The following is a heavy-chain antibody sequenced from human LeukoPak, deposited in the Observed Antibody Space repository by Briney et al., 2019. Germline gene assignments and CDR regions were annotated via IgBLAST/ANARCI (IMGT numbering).Heavy chain of an antibody. CDR2: INASSGST. CDR3: ARAYAFWSGPTPRNWFDS. J-gene: IGHJ5*01. CDR1: GYTFTSYY. Sequence: ASVKVSCKASGYTFTSYYMHWVRQAPGQGLEWMGIINASSGSTSYAQKFQGRVTMTRDTSTSTVYMELSSLRSEDTAVYYCARAYAFWSGPTPRNWFDSWGQGTLVTVSS. D-gene: IGHD3-3*01. V-gene: IGHV1-46*01.